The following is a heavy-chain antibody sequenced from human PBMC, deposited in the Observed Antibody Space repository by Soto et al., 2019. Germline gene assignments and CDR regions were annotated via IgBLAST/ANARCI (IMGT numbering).Heavy chain of an antibody. Sequence: QVQLVESGGGVVQPGRSLRLSCVASGFTFSSYGMHWVRQAPDKGLEWVAVISHDGSTRYYADSVKGRFTISRDNSKNTVYLQMNSLRVEDTAVYYCAKPFQEIGYLYDIWYFDLWGRGTLVTVSS. CDR1: GFTFSSYG. V-gene: IGHV3-30*18. J-gene: IGHJ2*01. D-gene: IGHD3-9*01. CDR3: AKPFQEIGYLYDIWYFDL. CDR2: ISHDGSTR.